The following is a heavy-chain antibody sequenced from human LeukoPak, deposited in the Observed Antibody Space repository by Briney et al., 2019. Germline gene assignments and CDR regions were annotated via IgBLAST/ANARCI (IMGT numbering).Heavy chain of an antibody. V-gene: IGHV3-23*01. CDR2: ISGSGGST. J-gene: IGHJ4*02. D-gene: IGHD6-19*01. Sequence: GGSLRLSCAASGFTFSSYAMSWVRQAPGKGLEWVSAISGSGGSTYYADSVKGRFTISRDNSKNTLYLQMNGLRAEGTAVFYCAKDLQDTGYSSGWYDYWGQGTLVTVSS. CDR1: GFTFSSYA. CDR3: AKDLQDTGYSSGWYDY.